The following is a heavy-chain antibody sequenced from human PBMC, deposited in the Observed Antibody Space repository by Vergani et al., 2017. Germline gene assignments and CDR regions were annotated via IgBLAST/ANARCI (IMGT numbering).Heavy chain of an antibody. Sequence: EVQLLESGGGLVQPGGSLRLSCAASGFTFSSYAMSWVRQAPGKGLEWVSAISGSGGSTYYADSVKGRFTISRDNSKNTLYLQMNSLRAEDTAVYYCARGSQLWFGELSLYYYYYGMDVWGQGTTVTVSS. CDR3: ARGSQLWFGELSLYYYYYGMDV. CDR1: GFTFSSYA. CDR2: ISGSGGST. V-gene: IGHV3-23*01. J-gene: IGHJ6*02. D-gene: IGHD3-10*01.